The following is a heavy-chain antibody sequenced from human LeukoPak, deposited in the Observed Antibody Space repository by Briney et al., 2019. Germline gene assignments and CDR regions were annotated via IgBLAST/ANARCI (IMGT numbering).Heavy chain of an antibody. Sequence: SETLSLTCTVSGGSISSYYWSWIRQPPGKGLEWIGYIYYSGSTNYNPSLKSRVTISVDTSKNQFSLKLSSVTAADTAVYYCARVLMITPLSDYYYGMDVWGQGTTVTVSS. D-gene: IGHD1-14*01. J-gene: IGHJ6*02. CDR3: ARVLMITPLSDYYYGMDV. CDR1: GGSISSYY. CDR2: IYYSGST. V-gene: IGHV4-59*01.